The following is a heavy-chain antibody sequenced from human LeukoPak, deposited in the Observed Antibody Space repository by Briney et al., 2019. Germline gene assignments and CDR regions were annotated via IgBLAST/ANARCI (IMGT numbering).Heavy chain of an antibody. J-gene: IGHJ4*02. Sequence: ASVKVSCKASGYTFTSYDINWVRQATGQGLEWMGWMNPNSGNTGYAQKFQGRVTMTRNTSISTAYMELSSLRSEDTAVYYCARDRMATIRFDYWGQGTLVTVSS. V-gene: IGHV1-8*01. CDR3: ARDRMATIRFDY. CDR2: MNPNSGNT. CDR1: GYTFTSYD. D-gene: IGHD5-24*01.